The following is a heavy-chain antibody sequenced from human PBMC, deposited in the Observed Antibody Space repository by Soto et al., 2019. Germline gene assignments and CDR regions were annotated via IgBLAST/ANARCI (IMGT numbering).Heavy chain of an antibody. CDR1: GESFSGYY. Sequence: PSETLSLTCAVYGESFSGYYWTWIRQPPGEGLEWIGEINNSGNINYNSSLKSRITMSVDTSKNQFSLKLTSVTAADTAVYYCARDPAPWGQGTLVTVSS. CDR2: INNSGNI. J-gene: IGHJ5*02. CDR3: ARDPAP. V-gene: IGHV4-34*10.